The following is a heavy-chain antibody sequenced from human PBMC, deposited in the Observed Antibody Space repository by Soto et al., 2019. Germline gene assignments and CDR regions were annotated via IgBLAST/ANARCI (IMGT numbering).Heavy chain of an antibody. V-gene: IGHV3-72*01. Sequence: EVRLVDSGGGLVQPGGSLRLSCAASEFTFSDHYMYWVRQAPGKGLEWVGRSRNKANRYDTEYAASVKGRFTISRDDSMNSRFLEIDSLRTEDSAVYYFVRGQVGVHPASDIWGQGKMVTVSS. CDR1: EFTFSDHY. CDR2: SRNKANRYDT. CDR3: VRGQVGVHPASDI. J-gene: IGHJ3*02. D-gene: IGHD3-16*01.